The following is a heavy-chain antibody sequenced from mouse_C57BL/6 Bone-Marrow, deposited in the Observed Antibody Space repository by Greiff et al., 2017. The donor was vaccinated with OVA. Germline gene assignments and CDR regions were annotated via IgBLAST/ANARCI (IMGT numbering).Heavy chain of an antibody. CDR2: ISSGSSTI. CDR3: AMGDY. Sequence: EVQVVESGGGLVKPGGSLKLSCAASGFTFSDYGMHWVRQAPEKGLEWVAYISSGSSTIYYADTVKGRFTISRDNAKNTLFLQMPSLRSEDTGMYYCAMGDYWGQGTTLTVSS. CDR1: GFTFSDYG. V-gene: IGHV5-17*01. J-gene: IGHJ2*01.